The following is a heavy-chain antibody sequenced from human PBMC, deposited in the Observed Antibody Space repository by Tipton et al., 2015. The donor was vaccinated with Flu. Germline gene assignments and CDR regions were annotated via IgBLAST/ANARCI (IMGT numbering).Heavy chain of an antibody. D-gene: IGHD3-10*01. V-gene: IGHV3-30*04. CDR1: GFTFDTYT. Sequence: SLRLSCAASGFTFDTYTLHWVRQAPGKGLEWVSLISYDGTKQYYADSVKGRFTISRDDSSNTLYLQMNSLRSADMALYYCAILPRGSGAFDIWGQGTMVSVSS. CDR3: AILPRGSGAFDI. CDR2: ISYDGTKQ. J-gene: IGHJ3*02.